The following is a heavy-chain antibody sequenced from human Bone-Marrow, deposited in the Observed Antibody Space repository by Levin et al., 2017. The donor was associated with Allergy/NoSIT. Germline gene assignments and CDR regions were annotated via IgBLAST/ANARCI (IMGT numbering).Heavy chain of an antibody. CDR3: ARKSPFRVLTGYYYYGMDV. V-gene: IGHV4-34*01. J-gene: IGHJ6*02. CDR2: INHSGST. D-gene: IGHD3-9*01. CDR1: GGSFSGYY. Sequence: SQTLSLTCAVYGGSFSGYYWSWIRQPPGKGLEWIGEINHSGSTNYNPSLKSRVTISVDTSKNQFSLKLSSVTAADTAVYYCARKSPFRVLTGYYYYGMDVWGQGTTVTVSS.